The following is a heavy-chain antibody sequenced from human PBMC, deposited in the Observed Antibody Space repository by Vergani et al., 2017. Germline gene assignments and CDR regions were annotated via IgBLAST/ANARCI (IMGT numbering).Heavy chain of an antibody. CDR1: GFTFSSYW. CDR2: IKQDGSEK. Sequence: VQLVESGGGLVKPGGSLRLSCAASGFTFSSYWMSWVRQAPGKGLEWVANIKQDGSEKYYVDSVKGRFTISRDNAKNSLYLQMNSLRAEDTAVYYCARGPAGDYVWGSFDPWGQGTLVTVSS. J-gene: IGHJ5*02. D-gene: IGHD3-16*01. V-gene: IGHV3-7*01. CDR3: ARGPAGDYVWGSFDP.